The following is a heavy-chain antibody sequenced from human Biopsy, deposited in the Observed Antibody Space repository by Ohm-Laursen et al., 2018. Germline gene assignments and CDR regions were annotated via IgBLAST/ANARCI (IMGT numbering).Heavy chain of an antibody. CDR2: IYHGSGT. CDR1: DSSVSHDYF. Sequence: GTLSLTCTVSDSSVSHDYFWTWIRQPPGKGLEWIGSIYHGSGTSYNPSVETRVAITLDKAKNEFSLNLRSVTAADTAVYYCARGVPHYDGSGFPLAGYWYFDLWGRGTLVTVSS. CDR3: ARGVPHYDGSGFPLAGYWYFDL. D-gene: IGHD3-22*01. V-gene: IGHV4-38-2*02. J-gene: IGHJ2*01.